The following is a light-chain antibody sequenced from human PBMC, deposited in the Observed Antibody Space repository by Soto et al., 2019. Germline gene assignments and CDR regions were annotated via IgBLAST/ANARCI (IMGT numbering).Light chain of an antibody. CDR3: QQYNNWPPIT. V-gene: IGKV3-15*01. CDR2: YAS. J-gene: IGKJ5*01. CDR1: HSVRNN. Sequence: EIMMTQSPATLSVSPGERATRSCRASHSVRNNLAWYQQRRGQAPRLLIYYASTRATGVPARFSGSGSGTEFTLTISSLQSEDSALYYCQQYNNWPPITFGQGTRLEIK.